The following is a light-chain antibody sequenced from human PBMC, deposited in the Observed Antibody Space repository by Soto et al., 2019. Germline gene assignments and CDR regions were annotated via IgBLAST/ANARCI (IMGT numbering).Light chain of an antibody. CDR3: QQYGGVPFT. Sequence: PGEGATLSCRASQSVTSNYVAWYQQKPGQAPSLLIYGASTRATGIPDRFSGSGSGTDFTLTISRLEPEDCGVFYCQQYGGVPFTFGPGTKVDIK. CDR2: GAS. J-gene: IGKJ3*01. V-gene: IGKV3-20*01. CDR1: QSVTSNY.